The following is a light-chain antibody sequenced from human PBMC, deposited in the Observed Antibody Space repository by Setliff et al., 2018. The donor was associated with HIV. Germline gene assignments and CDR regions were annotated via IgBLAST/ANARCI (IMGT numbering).Light chain of an antibody. CDR1: SNDVGRYDL. CDR2: QAT. CDR3: CSYAGSSTTYV. J-gene: IGLJ1*01. Sequence: QSALTQPASVSGSPGQSITISCTGTSNDVGRYDLVSWYQRHPARAPKLIIYQATRRPSGVSNRFSGSKSGNVASLTISGLQAEGEADYYCCSYAGSSTTYVFGTGTKVTVL. V-gene: IGLV2-23*01.